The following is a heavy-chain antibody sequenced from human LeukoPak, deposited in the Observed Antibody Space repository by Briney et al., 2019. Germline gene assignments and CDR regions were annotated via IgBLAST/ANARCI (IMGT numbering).Heavy chain of an antibody. CDR3: ARARGVLWFGELLSYYYYYGMDV. Sequence: PSQTLSLTCTVSGGSISSGGYYWSWIRQHPGKGLEWIGYIYYSGSTYYNPYLKSRVTISVDTSKNQFSLKLSSVTAADTAVYYCARARGVLWFGELLSYYYYYGMDVWGQGTTVTVSS. CDR1: GGSISSGGYY. V-gene: IGHV4-31*03. CDR2: IYYSGST. J-gene: IGHJ6*02. D-gene: IGHD3-10*01.